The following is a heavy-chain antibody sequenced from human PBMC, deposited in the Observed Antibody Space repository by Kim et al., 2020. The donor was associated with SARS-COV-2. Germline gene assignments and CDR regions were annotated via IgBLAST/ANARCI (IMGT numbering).Heavy chain of an antibody. Sequence: SETLSLTCAVSGGSISSSNWWSWVRQPPGKGLEWIGEIYHSGSTNYNPSLKSRVTISVDKSKNQFSLKLSSVTAADTAVYYCARERGNYYDSSGYRTYNWFDPWGQGTLVTVSS. CDR3: ARERGNYYDSSGYRTYNWFDP. J-gene: IGHJ5*02. CDR2: IYHSGST. V-gene: IGHV4-4*02. CDR1: GGSISSSNW. D-gene: IGHD3-22*01.